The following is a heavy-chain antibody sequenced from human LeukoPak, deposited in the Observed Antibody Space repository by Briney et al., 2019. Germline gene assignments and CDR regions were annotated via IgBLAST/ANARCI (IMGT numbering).Heavy chain of an antibody. D-gene: IGHD3-16*01. V-gene: IGHV4-4*07. CDR1: GGSISSYY. Sequence: SETLSLTCTVSGGSISSYYWSWIRQPAGKGLEWIGHIYTSGSTNYNPSLKSRVTMSVDTSKNQFSLKLSSVTAADTAVYYCARGLNPKLSPVGGNFDYWGQGTLVTVSS. CDR3: ARGLNPKLSPVGGNFDY. J-gene: IGHJ4*02. CDR2: IYTSGST.